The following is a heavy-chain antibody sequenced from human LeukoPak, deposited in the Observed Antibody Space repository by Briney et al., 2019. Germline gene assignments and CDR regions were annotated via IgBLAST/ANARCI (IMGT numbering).Heavy chain of an antibody. CDR3: ARDENGYVWGSFRA. CDR1: GGSFSGYY. CDR2: INHSGST. V-gene: IGHV4-34*01. Sequence: SETLSLTCAVYGGSFSGYYWSWIRQPPGKGLEWLGEINHSGSTNYNPSLKSRVTISVDTSKNQFSLKLSSVTAADTAVYYCARDENGYVWGSFRAWGQGTLVTVSS. J-gene: IGHJ5*02. D-gene: IGHD3-16*02.